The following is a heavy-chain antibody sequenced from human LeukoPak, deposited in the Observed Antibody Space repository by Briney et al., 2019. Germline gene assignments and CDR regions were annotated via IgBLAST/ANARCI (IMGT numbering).Heavy chain of an antibody. Sequence: PGGSLRLSCAASGFTFSSYSMNWVRQAPGKGLEWVSSISSSSSYIYYADSVKGRFTISRENAKNSLYLQMNSLRAGDTAVYYCARGLRDAFDIWGQGTMVTVSS. J-gene: IGHJ3*02. CDR1: GFTFSSYS. CDR2: ISSSSSYI. CDR3: ARGLRDAFDI. V-gene: IGHV3-21*01.